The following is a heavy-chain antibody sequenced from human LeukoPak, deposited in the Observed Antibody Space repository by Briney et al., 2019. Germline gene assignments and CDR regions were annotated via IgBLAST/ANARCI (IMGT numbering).Heavy chain of an antibody. CDR2: ISAYNGNT. V-gene: IGHV1-18*01. J-gene: IGHJ5*02. D-gene: IGHD3-3*01. CDR1: GYTFTSYG. Sequence: ASVKVSCKASGYTFTSYGISWVRQAPGQGLEWMGWISAYNGNTNYAQKLQGRATMTTDTSTSTAYMELRSLRSDDTAVYYCARDAPSPDYDFWSGHNWFDPWGQGTLVTVSS. CDR3: ARDAPSPDYDFWSGHNWFDP.